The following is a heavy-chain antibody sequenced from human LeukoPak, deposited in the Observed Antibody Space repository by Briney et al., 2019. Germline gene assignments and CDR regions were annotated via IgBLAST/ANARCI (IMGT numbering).Heavy chain of an antibody. CDR1: GFSVSNYY. J-gene: IGHJ5*01. V-gene: IGHV3-66*03. CDR2: IRDSGAT. D-gene: IGHD3-16*01. CDR3: ARDRAVTQVWVEFDS. Sequence: GRSLRLSCAGSGFSVSNYYMNWVRQAPGKGRDWVSLIRDSGATFYADSVKGRFTISRDNSKNTIYLQMNRLRVEDTAVYFCARDRAVTQVWVEFDSWGQGTQVTVSS.